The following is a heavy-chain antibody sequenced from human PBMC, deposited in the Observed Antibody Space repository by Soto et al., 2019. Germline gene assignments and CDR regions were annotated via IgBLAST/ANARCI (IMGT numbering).Heavy chain of an antibody. CDR2: IWYDGSNK. D-gene: IGHD4-4*01. J-gene: IGHJ4*02. CDR3: ARGRAVTSPYYFDY. Sequence: GGSLRLSCAASGFTFSSYGMHWVRQAPGKGLEWVAVIWYDGSNKYYADSVKGRFTISRDNSKNTLYLQMNSLRAEDTAVYYCARGRAVTSPYYFDYWGQGTLVTVSS. V-gene: IGHV3-33*01. CDR1: GFTFSSYG.